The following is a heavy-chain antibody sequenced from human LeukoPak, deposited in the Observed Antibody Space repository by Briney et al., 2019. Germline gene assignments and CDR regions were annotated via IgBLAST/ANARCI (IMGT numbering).Heavy chain of an antibody. D-gene: IGHD4-17*01. CDR1: GYTFTGYY. J-gene: IGHJ4*02. V-gene: IGHV1-2*02. CDR3: ARDNGDYWFDY. Sequence: ASVKVSCKASGYTFTGYYMHWVRQAPGQGLEWMGWINPNSGGTNYAQKFQGRVTMTKDTSISTAYMELTRLRSDDTAVYYCARDNGDYWFDYWGQGTLVTVSS. CDR2: INPNSGGT.